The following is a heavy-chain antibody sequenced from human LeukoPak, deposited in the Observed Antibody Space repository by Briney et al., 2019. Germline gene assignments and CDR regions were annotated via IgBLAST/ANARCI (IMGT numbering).Heavy chain of an antibody. D-gene: IGHD3-10*01. CDR2: IKQDGSEK. Sequence: GGSLRLSCAASGSTFSRYWMSWVRQTPEKGLEWVANIKQDGSEKNYVDSVKGRFTISRDNAKNSLYLQMNSLRAEDTAVYHCASAAGWELGYWGQGTLVTVSS. J-gene: IGHJ4*02. CDR3: ASAAGWELGY. V-gene: IGHV3-7*01. CDR1: GSTFSRYW.